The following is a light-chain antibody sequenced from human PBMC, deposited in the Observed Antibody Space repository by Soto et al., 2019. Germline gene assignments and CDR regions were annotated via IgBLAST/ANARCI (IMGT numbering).Light chain of an antibody. V-gene: IGKV1-39*01. CDR3: PQTYSDIY. J-gene: IGKJ4*01. CDR2: GAS. Sequence: DVRMTQSPSSLSASVGDTITITCRASRTINTYLNWFQQKPGEPPRLLIYGASTLHDGVPSRFSGSGSGADFTLTISGLQTEDFASYHGPQTYSDIYFGGGTKV. CDR1: RTINTY.